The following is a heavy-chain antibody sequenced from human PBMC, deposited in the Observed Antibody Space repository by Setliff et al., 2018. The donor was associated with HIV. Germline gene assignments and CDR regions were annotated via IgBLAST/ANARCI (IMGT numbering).Heavy chain of an antibody. Sequence: PSETLSLTCTVSDDSFSTSDYWWAWVRQPPGEGLEWIGSIYYSGNTYYNPSLKSRVTISVDTSNNQFSLNLTSVTAADTAVYYCARHPQDVWGNCRFPLYYFDYWGQGTLVTVSS. CDR2: IYYSGNT. CDR1: DDSFSTSDYW. D-gene: IGHD3-16*01. CDR3: ARHPQDVWGNCRFPLYYFDY. V-gene: IGHV4-39*01. J-gene: IGHJ4*02.